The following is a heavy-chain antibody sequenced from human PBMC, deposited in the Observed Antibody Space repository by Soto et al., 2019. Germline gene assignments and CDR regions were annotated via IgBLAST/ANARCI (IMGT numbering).Heavy chain of an antibody. V-gene: IGHV4-59*02. J-gene: IGHJ5*02. CDR3: ARDRDRHGSGLPSFDP. Sequence: PSETLSLTCSVSGGSVSNYYWSWVRQPPGKRLEWIGYIYYTGTHDYNPSLRGRATISVDTSKDQFSLKLTSVTAADTAVYYCARDRDRHGSGLPSFDPWGQGTLVTAPQ. CDR2: IYYTGTH. D-gene: IGHD3-22*01. CDR1: GGSVSNYY.